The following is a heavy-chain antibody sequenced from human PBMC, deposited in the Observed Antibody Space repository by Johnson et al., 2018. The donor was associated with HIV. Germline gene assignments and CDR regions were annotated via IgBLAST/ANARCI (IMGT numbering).Heavy chain of an antibody. CDR3: AREGGDCSSTSCYQDAFDI. CDR1: GFTFSSYA. J-gene: IGHJ3*02. Sequence: QVQLVESGGDVVQPGRSLRLSCAASGFTFSSYAMHWVRQAPGTGLEWVAVISYAGSNKYYADSVKGRFTIPRDNSKNPLYLQMNSLRAEDTAVYYCAREGGDCSSTSCYQDAFDIWGQGTMVTVSS. V-gene: IGHV3-30*04. CDR2: ISYAGSNK. D-gene: IGHD2-2*01.